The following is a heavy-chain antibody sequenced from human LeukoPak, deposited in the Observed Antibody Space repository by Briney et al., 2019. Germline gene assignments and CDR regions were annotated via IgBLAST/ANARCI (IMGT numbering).Heavy chain of an antibody. CDR2: IYYSGST. V-gene: IGHV4-59*01. J-gene: IGHJ4*02. Sequence: PSETLSLTCTVSGGSLSSYYWSWVRQPPGKGLERIGYIYYSGSTKYNPSLKSRVTISVDTSKNQFSLKLSSVTAADTAVYYCARVKSSSWYGYYFDYWGQGTLVTVSS. D-gene: IGHD6-13*01. CDR3: ARVKSSSWYGYYFDY. CDR1: GGSLSSYY.